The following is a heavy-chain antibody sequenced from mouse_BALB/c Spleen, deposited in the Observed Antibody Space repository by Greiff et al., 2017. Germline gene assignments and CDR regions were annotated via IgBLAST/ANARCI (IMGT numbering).Heavy chain of an antibody. CDR2: IYPSDSYT. V-gene: IGHV1-69*02. CDR3: TRGATVQKGTMDY. D-gene: IGHD1-1*01. Sequence: QVQLKQPGAELVRPGASVKLSCKASGYTFTSYWINWVKQRPGQGLEWIGNIYPSDSYTNYNQKFKDKATLTVDKSSSTAYMQLSSPTSEDSAVYYCTRGATVQKGTMDYWGQGTSVTVSS. J-gene: IGHJ4*01. CDR1: GYTFTSYW.